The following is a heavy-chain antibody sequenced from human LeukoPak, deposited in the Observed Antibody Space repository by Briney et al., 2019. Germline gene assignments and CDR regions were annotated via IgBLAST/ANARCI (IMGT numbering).Heavy chain of an antibody. V-gene: IGHV3-21*01. Sequence: GGSLRLSCAASGFTFSSYSMNWVRQAPGKGLEWVSSISSSSSYIYYADSLKGRFTISKDNAKNTVYLQMNNLRAEDTAVYYCVSFYETYWGRGTLVTVSS. CDR2: ISSSSSYI. CDR1: GFTFSSYS. CDR3: VSFYETY. J-gene: IGHJ4*02. D-gene: IGHD2-2*01.